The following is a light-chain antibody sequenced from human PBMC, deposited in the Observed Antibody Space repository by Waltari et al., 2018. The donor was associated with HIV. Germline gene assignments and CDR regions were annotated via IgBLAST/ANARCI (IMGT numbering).Light chain of an antibody. CDR1: SSNIGNTY. CDR2: ETS. V-gene: IGLV1-51*02. J-gene: IGLJ2*01. CDR3: GTWDDSLGAVV. Sequence: QSVLTQPPSVSAAPGQPVTLPCSGTSSNIGNTYLPWYHLVPGTTPKLRISETSKRPSGIPDRFSGSKSGTSATLGITGVQTADEADYYCGTWDDSLGAVVFGGGTRVTV.